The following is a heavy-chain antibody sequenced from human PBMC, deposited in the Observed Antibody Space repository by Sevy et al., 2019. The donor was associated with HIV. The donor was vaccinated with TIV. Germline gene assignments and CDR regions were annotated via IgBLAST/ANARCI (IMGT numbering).Heavy chain of an antibody. Sequence: GGSLRLSCAASGFTFSSYGMHWVRQAPGKGLEWVAFLRYDGSNKHYADSVKGRFTISRDNSKNTLYLQMNSLRAEDTAVYCCASLVVPAAIPGYWGQGTLVTVSS. J-gene: IGHJ4*02. CDR1: GFTFSSYG. CDR2: LRYDGSNK. D-gene: IGHD2-2*02. CDR3: ASLVVPAAIPGY. V-gene: IGHV3-30*02.